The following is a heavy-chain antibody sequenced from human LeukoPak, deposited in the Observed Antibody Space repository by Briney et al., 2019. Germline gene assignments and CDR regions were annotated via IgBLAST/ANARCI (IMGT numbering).Heavy chain of an antibody. J-gene: IGHJ4*02. Sequence: GGSLRLSCAASGFTVSSNYMSWVRQAPGKGLEWVSGIYSGGSTYYADSVKGRFTISRDNSKNTLYLQMNSLRAEDTAVYYCARDRGEYYYGSGSYFEIYWGQGTLVTVSS. CDR2: IYSGGST. CDR1: GFTVSSNY. V-gene: IGHV3-66*01. CDR3: ARDRGEYYYGSGSYFEIY. D-gene: IGHD3-10*01.